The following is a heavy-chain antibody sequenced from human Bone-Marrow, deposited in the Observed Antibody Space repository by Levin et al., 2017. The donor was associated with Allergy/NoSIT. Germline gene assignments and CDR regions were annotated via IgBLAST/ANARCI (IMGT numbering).Heavy chain of an antibody. CDR1: GFTFRTHD. D-gene: IGHD5-18*01. Sequence: GGSLRLSCAASGFTFRTHDMHWVRQGTGKGLEWVSTIGTAGDTYYPDSVRGRFTIPRENAKNSLYLQLNGLSAGDTAVYYCARYNYEYNALDIRGQGTMVTVSS. CDR3: ARYNYEYNALDI. J-gene: IGHJ3*02. V-gene: IGHV3-13*01. CDR2: IGTAGDT.